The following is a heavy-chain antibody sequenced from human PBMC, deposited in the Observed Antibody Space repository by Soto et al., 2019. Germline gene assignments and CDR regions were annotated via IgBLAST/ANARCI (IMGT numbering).Heavy chain of an antibody. Sequence: QLQLQESGPGLVKPSETLSLTCTVSGGSISSSSFYWGWIRQPPGKGLEWIGTISYSGSTYYNPSLRSRLTVSADTCKNHFSLKLSTVTAADTAVYYCARHKGSWFDPWGQGTLVTVSS. J-gene: IGHJ5*02. V-gene: IGHV4-39*01. CDR1: GGSISSSSFY. CDR2: ISYSGST. CDR3: ARHKGSWFDP. D-gene: IGHD3-10*01.